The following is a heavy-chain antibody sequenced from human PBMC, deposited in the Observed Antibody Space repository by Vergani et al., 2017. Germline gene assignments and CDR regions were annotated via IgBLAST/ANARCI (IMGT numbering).Heavy chain of an antibody. J-gene: IGHJ4*02. CDR1: GFTFSSYA. CDR3: AKRPAAGIDS. V-gene: IGHV3-23*01. Sequence: EVQLLESGGGLVQPGGSLRLSCAASGFTFSSYAMSWVRQAPGKGLEWVSTISGSGGSTYYADSVKGRFTISRDKSKNTLYLQMNSLRAEDTAVYFCAKRPAAGIDSWRQGTLVTVSS. D-gene: IGHD2-2*01. CDR2: ISGSGGST.